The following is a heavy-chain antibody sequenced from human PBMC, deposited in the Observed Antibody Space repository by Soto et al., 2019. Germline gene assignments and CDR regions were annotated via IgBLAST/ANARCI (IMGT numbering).Heavy chain of an antibody. V-gene: IGHV3-23*01. D-gene: IGHD5-12*01. J-gene: IGHJ4*02. CDR1: GFTFSSYA. CDR3: AKDSSLGSGYDYFDY. CDR2: ISGSGGST. Sequence: GGSLRLSCAASGFTFSSYAMSWVRQAPGKGLEWVSAISGSGGSTYYADSVKGRFTISRDNSKNTLYLQMNSLRAEDTAVYYCAKDSSLGSGYDYFDYWGQGTLVTVSS.